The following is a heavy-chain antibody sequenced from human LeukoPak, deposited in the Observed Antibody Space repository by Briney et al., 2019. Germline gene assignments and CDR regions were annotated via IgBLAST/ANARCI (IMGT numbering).Heavy chain of an antibody. CDR1: GVTFSSYA. J-gene: IGHJ3*02. CDR3: ARDLGIFFDAFDI. D-gene: IGHD2-15*01. CDR2: ISSSSSTI. V-gene: IGHV3-48*01. Sequence: VGSLRLSCAASGVTFSSYAMSWVRQAPGKGLEWVSYISSSSSTIYYADSVKGRFTISRDNAKNSLYLQMNSLRAEDTAVYYCARDLGIFFDAFDIWGQGTMVTVSS.